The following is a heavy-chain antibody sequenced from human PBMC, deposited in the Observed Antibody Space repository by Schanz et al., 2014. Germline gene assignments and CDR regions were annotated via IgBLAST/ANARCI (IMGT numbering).Heavy chain of an antibody. V-gene: IGHV3-74*01. D-gene: IGHD5-18*01. CDR1: GFTFSVYW. Sequence: VQLVESGGGVVQPGGSLRLSCAASGFTFSVYWMHWVRQPPGEGLVSVSRISGDGTTTSYADSVKGRFTISRDNSKNTLSLQMNSLRAEDTAVYYCAREEGYGYGPGAFDIWGQGTMVTVSS. CDR2: ISGDGTTT. J-gene: IGHJ3*02. CDR3: AREEGYGYGPGAFDI.